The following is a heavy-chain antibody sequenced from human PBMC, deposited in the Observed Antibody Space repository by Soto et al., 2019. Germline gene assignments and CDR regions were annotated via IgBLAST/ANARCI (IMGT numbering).Heavy chain of an antibody. J-gene: IGHJ6*02. CDR1: GFTFSSYW. D-gene: IGHD2-2*01. CDR3: ARDPNIVLVPAALRSYYYYYGMAV. Sequence: PGGSLRLSCAASGFTFSSYWMSWVRQAPGKGLEWVANIKQDGSEKYYVDSVKGRFTISRDNAKNSLYLQMNSLRAEDTAVYYYARDPNIVLVPAALRSYYYYYGMAVWSQGTTVTVSS. CDR2: IKQDGSEK. V-gene: IGHV3-7*01.